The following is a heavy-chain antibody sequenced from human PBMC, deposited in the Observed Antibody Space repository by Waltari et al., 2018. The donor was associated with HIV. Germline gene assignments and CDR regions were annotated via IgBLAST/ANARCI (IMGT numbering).Heavy chain of an antibody. Sequence: EVQLVESGGGLVQPGRSLRLSCAASGFTFDDYAMHWVRQAQGKGLEWVAGISWNSGSIGYEDSVKGRVTISRDNAKNSVYLEMNSLRTEDTALYYCAKGPFDYWGQGTLVTVSS. CDR3: AKGPFDY. CDR2: ISWNSGSI. V-gene: IGHV3-9*01. CDR1: GFTFDDYA. J-gene: IGHJ4*02.